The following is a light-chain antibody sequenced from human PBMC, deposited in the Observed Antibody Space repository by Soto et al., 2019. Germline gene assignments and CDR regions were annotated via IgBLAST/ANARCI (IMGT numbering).Light chain of an antibody. CDR3: QHYDNLGYT. CDR2: DAS. CDR1: QDISNY. Sequence: DIQMTQSPSSLSASVGDRVTITCQASQDISNYLNWYQQKPWKAPKLLIYDASNLETGVPSRFGGSGSWTDFNFTISSPQPEDIATYYCQHYDNLGYTFGQRTKLEIK. J-gene: IGKJ2*01. V-gene: IGKV1-33*01.